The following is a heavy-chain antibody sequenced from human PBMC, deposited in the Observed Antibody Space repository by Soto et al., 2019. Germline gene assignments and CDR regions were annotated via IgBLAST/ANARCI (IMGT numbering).Heavy chain of an antibody. CDR1: GDSVSSNSAA. D-gene: IGHD6-6*01. Sequence: SQTLSLTCAVSGDSVSSNSAAWNWIRQSPSRGLEWLGTTYYRSKWYNDYAVSVKSRITINPDTSKNQFSLQLNSVTPEDTAVYYCARAKGSSDYYYYYGMDVWGQGTTVTVSS. J-gene: IGHJ6*02. V-gene: IGHV6-1*01. CDR3: ARAKGSSDYYYYYGMDV. CDR2: TYYRSKWYN.